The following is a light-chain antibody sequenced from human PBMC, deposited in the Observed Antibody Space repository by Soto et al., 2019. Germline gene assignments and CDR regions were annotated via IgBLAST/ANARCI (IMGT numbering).Light chain of an antibody. CDR1: QTVNANF. CDR3: HQSGDSPT. J-gene: IGKJ1*01. V-gene: IGKV3-20*01. CDR2: GVS. Sequence: EIVWTQSPGTLSLSPGERATLYCRSSQTVNANFLAWYQQKPGQAPRLLIYGVSNRAPGIPDRFSGSGSGTDITLTISRLEPEDFAVYYCHQSGDSPTFGQGTKVDIK.